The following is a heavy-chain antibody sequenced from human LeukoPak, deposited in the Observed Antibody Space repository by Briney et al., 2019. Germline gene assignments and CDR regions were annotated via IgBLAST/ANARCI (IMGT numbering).Heavy chain of an antibody. J-gene: IGHJ5*02. CDR1: GGTFSSYA. CDR3: ARRRLTLNWFDP. D-gene: IGHD3-16*01. CDR2: IIPIFGTA. Sequence: SVKVSCKASGGTFSSYAISWVRQAPGQGLEWMGGIIPIFGTANYAQKFQGRVTITADESTSTAYMELSSLRSEDTAVYYCARRRLTLNWFDPWGQGTLVTVSS. V-gene: IGHV1-69*13.